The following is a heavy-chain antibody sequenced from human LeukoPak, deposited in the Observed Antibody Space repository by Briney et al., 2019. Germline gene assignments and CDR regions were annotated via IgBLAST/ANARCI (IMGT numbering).Heavy chain of an antibody. J-gene: IGHJ4*02. CDR1: GFTFDDYA. V-gene: IGHV3-74*01. Sequence: GGSLRLSCAASGFTFDDYAMHWVRQAPGKGLVWVSRIKFDGSSTNYADSVKGRFTISRDNAKNTLYLQMNSLRAEDTAVYYCARGAMWAYYFDFWGQGTLVTVSS. D-gene: IGHD2-2*01. CDR2: IKFDGSST. CDR3: ARGAMWAYYFDF.